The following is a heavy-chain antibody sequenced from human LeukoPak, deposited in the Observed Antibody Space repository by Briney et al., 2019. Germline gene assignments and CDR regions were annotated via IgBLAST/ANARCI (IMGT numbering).Heavy chain of an antibody. CDR1: GGTFSSYA. CDR2: IIPIFGTA. V-gene: IGHV1-69*05. Sequence: SVKVSCXASGGTFSSYAISWVRQAPGQGLEWMGRIIPIFGTANYAQKFQGRVTITTDESTSTAYMELSSLRSEDTAVYYCARNVYYYDSSGYYWGLFDYWGQGTLVTVSS. CDR3: ARNVYYYDSSGYYWGLFDY. D-gene: IGHD3-22*01. J-gene: IGHJ4*02.